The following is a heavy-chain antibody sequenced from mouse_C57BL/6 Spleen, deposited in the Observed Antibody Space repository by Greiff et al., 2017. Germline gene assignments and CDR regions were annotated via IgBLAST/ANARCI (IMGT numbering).Heavy chain of an antibody. D-gene: IGHD1-1*01. V-gene: IGHV1-55*01. CDR1: GYTFTSYW. Sequence: VQLQQPGAELVKPGASVQMSCKASGYTFTSYWITWVKQRPGQGLVWIGDIYPGSGSTNYNEKFKSKATMTVDTSSSTAYMQLSSLTSEDSAVYYCANYCGSRRDWYFDVWGTGTTVTVSS. J-gene: IGHJ1*03. CDR2: IYPGSGST. CDR3: ANYCGSRRDWYFDV.